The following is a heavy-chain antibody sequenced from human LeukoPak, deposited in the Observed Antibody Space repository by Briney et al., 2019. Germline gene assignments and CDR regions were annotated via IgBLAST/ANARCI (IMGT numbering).Heavy chain of an antibody. J-gene: IGHJ4*02. V-gene: IGHV3-15*01. CDR1: GFTFSNAW. CDR2: IKSKSDGGTT. CDR3: TTPGTLSSFDY. D-gene: IGHD3-10*01. Sequence: GGSLRLSCAASGFTFSNAWMSWVRQAPGKGLEWVGRIKSKSDGGTTDYAAPVKGRFTISRDDSKNTLFLQMNSLITEDTAVYYCTTPGTLSSFDYWGQGTLVTVSS.